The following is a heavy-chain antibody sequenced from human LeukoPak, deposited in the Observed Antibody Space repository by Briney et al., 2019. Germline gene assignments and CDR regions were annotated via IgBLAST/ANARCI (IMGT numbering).Heavy chain of an antibody. CDR1: GFTFSTYA. CDR2: IGGSGDFT. CDR3: ARDNWGSLDY. V-gene: IGHV3-23*01. D-gene: IGHD7-27*01. J-gene: IGHJ4*02. Sequence: PGGSLRLSCAASGFTFSTYAMSWVRQAPGKGLEWVSAIGGSGDFTYYAEYVRGRFTISRDNSKKTLYLQMNSLRAEDTAVYYCARDNWGSLDYWGQGALITVSS.